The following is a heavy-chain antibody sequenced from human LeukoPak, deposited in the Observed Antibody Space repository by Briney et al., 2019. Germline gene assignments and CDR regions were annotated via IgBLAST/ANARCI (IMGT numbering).Heavy chain of an antibody. CDR1: GESFSGYY. CDR2: INHSGST. Sequence: SETLSLTCAVYGESFSGYYWSWIRQPPGKGLEWIGEINHSGSTNYNPSLKSRVTISVDTSKNQFSLKLSSVTAADTAVYYCARGRGRRGYYFDYWGQGTQVTVSS. J-gene: IGHJ4*02. D-gene: IGHD1-14*01. CDR3: ARGRGRRGYYFDY. V-gene: IGHV4-34*01.